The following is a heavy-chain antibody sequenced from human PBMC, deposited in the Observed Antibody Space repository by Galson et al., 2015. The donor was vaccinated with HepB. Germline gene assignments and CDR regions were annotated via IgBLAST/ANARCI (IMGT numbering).Heavy chain of an antibody. Sequence: SLRLSCAASGSAFSSYSLNWVRQAPGKWLEWVVSLSPSSDHISYADSVKGRFTISRDNAKNSLYLQMNSLRAEDTAVYYCVRNSFLGGDYSVDYWGQGILVTVSS. CDR1: GSAFSSYS. CDR2: LSPSSDHI. D-gene: IGHD4-17*01. J-gene: IGHJ4*02. V-gene: IGHV3-21*01. CDR3: VRNSFLGGDYSVDY.